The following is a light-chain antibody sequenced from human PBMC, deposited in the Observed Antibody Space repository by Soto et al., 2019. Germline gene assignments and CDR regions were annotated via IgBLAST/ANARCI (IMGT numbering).Light chain of an antibody. CDR1: SSNIGAGYD. CDR3: QSYDSSLSGFVV. V-gene: IGLV1-40*01. CDR2: GNI. J-gene: IGLJ2*01. Sequence: QPVLTQPPSVSGAPGQRVSISCTGSSSNIGAGYDVHWYQQLPGTAPKFVIFGNINRPLGVPARFSGSKSGTSASLAISGLQAEDEADYYCQSYDSSLSGFVVFGGGTKVTVL.